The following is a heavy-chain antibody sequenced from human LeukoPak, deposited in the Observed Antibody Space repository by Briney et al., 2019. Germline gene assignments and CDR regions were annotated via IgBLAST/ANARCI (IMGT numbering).Heavy chain of an antibody. CDR2: ISAYNGNT. Sequence: ASVKVSCKASGYTFTSYGISWVRQAPGQGRGWMGWISAYNGNTNYAQKLQGRVTMTTDTSTSTAYMKLRSLRSDDTAVYYCARRGYSYGMMPDDYWGQGTLVTVSS. J-gene: IGHJ4*02. CDR1: GYTFTSYG. D-gene: IGHD5-18*01. V-gene: IGHV1-18*01. CDR3: ARRGYSYGMMPDDY.